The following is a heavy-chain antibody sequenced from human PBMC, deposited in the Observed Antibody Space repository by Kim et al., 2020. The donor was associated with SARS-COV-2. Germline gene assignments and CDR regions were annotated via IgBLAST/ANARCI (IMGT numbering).Heavy chain of an antibody. V-gene: IGHV4-34*01. CDR3: ARVAVRGGYYGMDV. J-gene: IGHJ6*02. Sequence: NPALKSRVTISVDTSKNQFSLKLSSVTAADTAVYYCARVAVRGGYYGMDVWGQGTTVTVSS. D-gene: IGHD3-10*01.